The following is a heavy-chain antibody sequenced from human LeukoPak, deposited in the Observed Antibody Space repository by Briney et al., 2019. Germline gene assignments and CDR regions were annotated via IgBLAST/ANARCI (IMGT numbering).Heavy chain of an antibody. Sequence: GSVKVSCKASGYTFTDYYIHWMRQAPGQGLEWMGWINPDSGGTSYAQKFQGRVTMTRDTSTSTVYMELGSLRSEDTALYYCAREGYSGSYTLPNDYWGQGTLVTVSS. CDR1: GYTFTDYY. J-gene: IGHJ4*02. D-gene: IGHD1-26*01. CDR2: INPDSGGT. V-gene: IGHV1-2*02. CDR3: AREGYSGSYTLPNDY.